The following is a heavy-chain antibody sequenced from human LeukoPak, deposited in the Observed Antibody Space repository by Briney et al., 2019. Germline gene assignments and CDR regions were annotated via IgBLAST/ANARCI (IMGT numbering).Heavy chain of an antibody. CDR2: IYPGDSDT. V-gene: IGHV5-51*01. Sequence: GESLKISCKGSGYSFTSYWIGWVRQMPGKGLECMGIIYPGDSDTRYSPSFQGQVTISADESITTAYLQWSSLKASDTAMYYCVRMTTVTTSDYWGQGTLVTVSS. D-gene: IGHD4-17*01. J-gene: IGHJ4*02. CDR3: VRMTTVTTSDY. CDR1: GYSFTSYW.